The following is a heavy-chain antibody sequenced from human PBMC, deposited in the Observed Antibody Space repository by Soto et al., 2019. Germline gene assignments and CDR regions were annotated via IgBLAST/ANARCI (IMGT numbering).Heavy chain of an antibody. D-gene: IGHD2-15*01. V-gene: IGHV1-69*12. CDR2: ITPTFGAV. CDR3: GIGRRTWSLWFDP. CDR1: GGTFSSSA. Sequence: QVQLVQSGAEVKKVGFSVKVSCKASGGTFSSSAMSSLRQAPGQGLEWMGGITPTFGAVNYAQKFQGRLTITADAFTDTASMGLSSLTSGDSAVYCCGIGRRTWSLWFDPWGQGTLVSVSS. J-gene: IGHJ5*02.